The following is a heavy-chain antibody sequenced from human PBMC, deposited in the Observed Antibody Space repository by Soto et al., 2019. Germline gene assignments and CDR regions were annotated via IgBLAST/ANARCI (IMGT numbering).Heavy chain of an antibody. Sequence: SETLSLTCTVSGGSISSYYWSWIRQPPGKGLEWIGYIYYSGSTNYNPSLKSRVTISVDTSKNQFSLKLSSVTAADTAVYYCAAHHDYGDTYYFDYWGKGTLVPVYS. D-gene: IGHD4-17*01. J-gene: IGHJ4*02. CDR1: GGSISSYY. CDR3: AAHHDYGDTYYFDY. V-gene: IGHV4-59*01. CDR2: IYYSGST.